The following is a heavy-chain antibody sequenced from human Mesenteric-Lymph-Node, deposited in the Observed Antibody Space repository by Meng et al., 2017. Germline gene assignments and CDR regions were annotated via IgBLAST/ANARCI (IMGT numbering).Heavy chain of an antibody. J-gene: IGHJ4*02. Sequence: GESLRLSCAASGFTFSGYAMSWVRQAPGKGLEWVSAISGSTGSTYYADSVKGRFTISRDNSKNTLYLQMNSLRAEDTAVYYCAKGIAAAGTIPVDYWGQGTLVTVSS. D-gene: IGHD6-13*01. CDR2: ISGSTGST. CDR1: GFTFSGYA. V-gene: IGHV3-23*01. CDR3: AKGIAAAGTIPVDY.